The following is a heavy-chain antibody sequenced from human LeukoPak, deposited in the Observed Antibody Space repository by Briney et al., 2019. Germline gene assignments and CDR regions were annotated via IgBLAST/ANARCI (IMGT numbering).Heavy chain of an antibody. CDR2: ISYDGSNK. Sequence: QTGGSLRLSCAASGFTFSSYAMHWVRQAPGKGLEWVAVISYDGSNKYYADSVKGRFTISRDNSKNTLYLQMNSLRAEDTAVYYCARDRTLILTGYILDYWGQGTLVTVSS. J-gene: IGHJ4*02. CDR3: ARDRTLILTGYILDY. CDR1: GFTFSSYA. V-gene: IGHV3-30-3*01. D-gene: IGHD3-9*01.